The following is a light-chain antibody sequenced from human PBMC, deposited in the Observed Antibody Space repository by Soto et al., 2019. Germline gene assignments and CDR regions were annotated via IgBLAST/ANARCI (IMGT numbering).Light chain of an antibody. CDR1: SSDVGGYNY. CDR2: DVS. V-gene: IGLV2-11*01. J-gene: IGLJ2*01. CDR3: CSYAGSYAVV. Sequence: QSALTQPRSVSGSPGQSVTLSCTGTSSDVGGYNYVSWYQQHPGKAPKLMIYDVSKRPSGVPDRFSGSKSGNTASLTISGLQAEDEADYYCCSYAGSYAVVFGGGTKVTV.